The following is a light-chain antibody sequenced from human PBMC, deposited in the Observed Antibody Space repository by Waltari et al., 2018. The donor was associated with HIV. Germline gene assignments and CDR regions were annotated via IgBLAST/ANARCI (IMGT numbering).Light chain of an antibody. CDR2: TDN. Sequence: QSVLTQPPSVSGTPGQRVTIPCSGARSNIGRNTVNWFQLLPGTAPKLLIYTDNQRPSGVPDRFSGSKSGTSASLAISGLQSEDEADYFCAAWDDSLNGLWVFGGGTKLTVL. J-gene: IGLJ3*02. V-gene: IGLV1-44*01. CDR1: RSNIGRNT. CDR3: AAWDDSLNGLWV.